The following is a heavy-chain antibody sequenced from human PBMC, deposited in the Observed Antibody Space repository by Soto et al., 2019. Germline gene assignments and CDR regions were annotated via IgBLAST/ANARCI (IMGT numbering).Heavy chain of an antibody. CDR2: VWYDGSKE. Sequence: GGSLRLSCAASGFTFSSYGMHWARQAPGKGLEWVGIVWYDGSKEYYAESVRGRITISRDNSKNALYLQVHSLRVEDTAVYYCARDRGDYYYMDVWGEGTTLT. V-gene: IGHV3-33*01. D-gene: IGHD3-10*01. CDR3: ARDRGDYYYMDV. CDR1: GFTFSSYG. J-gene: IGHJ6*03.